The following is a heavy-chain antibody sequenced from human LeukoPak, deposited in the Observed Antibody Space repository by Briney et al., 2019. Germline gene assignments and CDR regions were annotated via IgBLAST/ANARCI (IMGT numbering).Heavy chain of an antibody. CDR3: AKRMYGWYQIDY. V-gene: IGHV3-23*01. Sequence: GGSLRLSRAASGFSFSDYAMSWVRQAPGEGLEWVSAITGPGEGTWYADSVLGRFTTSRDNSKNTLYLQMNSLRAEDTAVYFCAKRMYGWYQIDYWGQGTLVTVSS. CDR2: ITGPGEGT. J-gene: IGHJ4*02. CDR1: GFSFSDYA. D-gene: IGHD6-19*01.